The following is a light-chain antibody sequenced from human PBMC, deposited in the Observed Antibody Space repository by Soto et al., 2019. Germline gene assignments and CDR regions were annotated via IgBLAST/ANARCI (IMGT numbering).Light chain of an antibody. CDR1: QSISSW. J-gene: IGKJ1*01. CDR2: DAS. CDR3: QQFHSFSRT. V-gene: IGKV1-5*01. Sequence: DIQMIQSPSTLSASGGDRVTSTCRASQSISSWLAWYQQKPGKAPNLLIYDASTLESGVPSRFSGSGSGTEFTLTISSLQPEDFATYYCQQFHSFSRTFGQGTKVDIK.